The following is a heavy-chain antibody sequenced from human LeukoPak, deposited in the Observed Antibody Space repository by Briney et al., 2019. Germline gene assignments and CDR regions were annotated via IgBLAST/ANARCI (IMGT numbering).Heavy chain of an antibody. D-gene: IGHD1-26*01. Sequence: SETLSLTCTVSGGSISSYYWSWIRQPPGKGLEWIGYIYYSGSTNYNPSLKSRVTISVDTSKNQFSLKLSSVTAADTAVYYCARFNNKSGYCGPIPMGYWYFDLWGRGTLVTVSS. J-gene: IGHJ2*01. CDR1: GGSISSYY. CDR3: ARFNNKSGYCGPIPMGYWYFDL. V-gene: IGHV4-59*01. CDR2: IYYSGST.